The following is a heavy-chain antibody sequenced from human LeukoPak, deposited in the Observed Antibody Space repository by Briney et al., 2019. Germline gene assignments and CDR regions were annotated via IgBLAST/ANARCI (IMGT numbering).Heavy chain of an antibody. J-gene: IGHJ4*02. CDR1: GFTFSSYG. Sequence: GRSLRLSCAASGFTFSSYGMHWVRQAPGKGLEWVAVISYDGSNKYYADSVKGRFTISRDNSKNTLYLQMNSLRAEDTAVYYCAKDLAYDSSGYYDYWGQGTLVTVSS. CDR3: AKDLAYDSSGYYDY. V-gene: IGHV3-30*18. CDR2: ISYDGSNK. D-gene: IGHD3-22*01.